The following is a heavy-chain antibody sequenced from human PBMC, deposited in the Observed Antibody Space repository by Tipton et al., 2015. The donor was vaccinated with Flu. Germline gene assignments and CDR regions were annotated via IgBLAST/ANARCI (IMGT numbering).Heavy chain of an antibody. V-gene: IGHV1-18*01. D-gene: IGHD3-3*01. CDR3: ARDRGYYDFWSGFLSQRTQGDYYYYGMDV. J-gene: IGHJ6*02. CDR1: GYTFTSYG. Sequence: QLVQSGAEVKKPGASVKVSCKASGYTFTSYGISWVRQAHGQGLEWMGWISAYNGNTNYAQKLQGRVTMTTDTSTSTAYMELRSLGSDDTAVYYCARDRGYYDFWSGFLSQRTQGDYYYYGMDVWGQGTTVTVSS. CDR2: ISAYNGNT.